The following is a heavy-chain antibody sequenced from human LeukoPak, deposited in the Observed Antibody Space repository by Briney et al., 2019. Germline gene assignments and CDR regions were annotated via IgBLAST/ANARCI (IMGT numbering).Heavy chain of an antibody. CDR1: GGSISSSSYY. CDR3: ARLFSSSWYRGAFDL. V-gene: IGHV4-39*01. J-gene: IGHJ3*01. CDR2: IYYSGNT. D-gene: IGHD6-13*01. Sequence: SETLSLTRTVSGGSISSSSYYWGWIRQPPGKGLEWIGSIYYSGNTYYNPSLKSRVTISVDTSKNQSSLKLSSVTAADTAVYYCARLFSSSWYRGAFDLWGQGTMVTVSS.